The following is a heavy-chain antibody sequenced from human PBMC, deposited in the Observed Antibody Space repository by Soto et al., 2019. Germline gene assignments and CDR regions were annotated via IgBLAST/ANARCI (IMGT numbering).Heavy chain of an antibody. V-gene: IGHV3-73*01. Sequence: GGSLRLSCAASGFTFSGSAMHWVRQASGKGLEWVGRIRSKANSYATAYATWVKGRFTISRDDSKNTAYLQMNSLKTEDTAVYYCTRQVRDIYYYYYMDVWGKGTTVTVSS. CDR2: IRSKANSYAT. J-gene: IGHJ6*03. CDR1: GFTFSGSA. D-gene: IGHD3-10*01. CDR3: TRQVRDIYYYYYMDV.